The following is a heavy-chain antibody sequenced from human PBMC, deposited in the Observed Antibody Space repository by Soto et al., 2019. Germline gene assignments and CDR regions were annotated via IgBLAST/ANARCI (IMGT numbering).Heavy chain of an antibody. CDR2: IYYSGST. CDR1: GGSISSYY. V-gene: IGHV4-59*01. J-gene: IGHJ6*02. CDR3: ARGLAAAVPPIGYYYYYYGMDV. D-gene: IGHD6-13*01. Sequence: SETLSLTCTVSGGSISSYYWSWIRQPPGKGLEWIGYIYYSGSTNYNPSLQSRVTISVDTSKNQFSLKLSSVTAADTAVYYCARGLAAAVPPIGYYYYYYGMDVWGQGTTVTVSS.